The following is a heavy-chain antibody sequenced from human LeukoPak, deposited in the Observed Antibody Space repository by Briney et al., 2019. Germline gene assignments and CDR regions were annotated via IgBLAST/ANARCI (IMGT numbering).Heavy chain of an antibody. CDR2: INHSGST. V-gene: IGHV4-34*01. CDR1: GGSFSGYY. D-gene: IGHD3-10*01. CDR3: ARVVGSYYFDY. Sequence: KPSETLSLTCAVYGGSFSGYYWSWIRQPPGKGLEWIGEINHSGSTNYNPSLKSRVTISVDTSKNQFSLKLSSVTAADTAVYYCARVVGSYYFDYWGQGTLVTVSS. J-gene: IGHJ4*02.